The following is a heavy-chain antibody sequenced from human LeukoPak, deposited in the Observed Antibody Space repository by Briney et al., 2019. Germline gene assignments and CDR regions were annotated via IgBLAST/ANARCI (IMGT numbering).Heavy chain of an antibody. V-gene: IGHV3-33*01. CDR1: GFTFSSYG. J-gene: IGHJ4*02. CDR3: ARDSSTIGDY. CDR2: IWYDGSNK. D-gene: IGHD2/OR15-2a*01. Sequence: GRTLRLSCAASGFTFSSYGMHWVRQAPGKGLEWVAVIWYDGSNKYYADSVKGRFTISRDNSKNTLYLQMNSLRAGDTAVYYCARDSSTIGDYWGQGTLVTVSS.